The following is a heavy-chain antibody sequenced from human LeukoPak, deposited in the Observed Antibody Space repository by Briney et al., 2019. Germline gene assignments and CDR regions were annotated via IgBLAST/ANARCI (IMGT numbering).Heavy chain of an antibody. CDR2: FSSSGST. V-gene: IGHV4-59*01. J-gene: IGHJ4*02. D-gene: IGHD3-22*01. CDR1: GGSISSDF. CDR3: ARVFFDSRGYSFPFDD. Sequence: SETLSLTCSVSGGSISSDFWSWIRQPPGKGLEWVGYFSSSGSTNYNPSLKSRVTMSVDTPKNQFFLNLTSVTAADTAIYYCARVFFDSRGYSFPFDDWGQGTLVTVSS.